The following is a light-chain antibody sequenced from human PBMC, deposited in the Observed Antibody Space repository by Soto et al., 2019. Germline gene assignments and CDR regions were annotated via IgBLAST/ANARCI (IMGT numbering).Light chain of an antibody. CDR2: AAS. V-gene: IGKV3-20*01. CDR3: QQYGRT. J-gene: IGKJ5*01. Sequence: EVVLTQSPGTLSLSPGERATLSCRASQSISTNYLAWYQQKPGQAPKLLIYAASSRLTGIPDRFSGSGYGTDFTLTISRLEPEDFALYYCQQYGRTFGQGTRLDIK. CDR1: QSISTNY.